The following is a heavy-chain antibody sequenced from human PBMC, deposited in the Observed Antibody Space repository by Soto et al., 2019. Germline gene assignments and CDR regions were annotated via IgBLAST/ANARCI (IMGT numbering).Heavy chain of an antibody. D-gene: IGHD5-12*01. J-gene: IGHJ5*02. Sequence: VASVKVSCKTSGYTFNTYGISWVRQVPGQGLEWMGWISGNDGATNYAQNLQGRVTITTDTSTGTAYMEMRTLRSDDTAVYYCAGDHKWFRLSGNWFDTWGQGTLVTVSS. CDR1: GYTFNTYG. V-gene: IGHV1-18*04. CDR2: ISGNDGAT. CDR3: AGDHKWFRLSGNWFDT.